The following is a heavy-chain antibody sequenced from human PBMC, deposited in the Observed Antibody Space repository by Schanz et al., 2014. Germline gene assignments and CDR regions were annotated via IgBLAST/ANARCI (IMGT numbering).Heavy chain of an antibody. Sequence: EVQLLESGGGLVQPGGSLRLSCAASGFTFSAYAMTWVRQIPGKGLEWVSAISGSGGSTYYADSVKGRFTISRDNTKNSLFLQLNSLRADDTAVYYCARGGFFDSTSFDSWGQGTLVTVSS. D-gene: IGHD2-2*01. CDR2: ISGSGGST. CDR3: ARGGFFDSTSFDS. CDR1: GFTFSAYA. V-gene: IGHV3-23*01. J-gene: IGHJ4*02.